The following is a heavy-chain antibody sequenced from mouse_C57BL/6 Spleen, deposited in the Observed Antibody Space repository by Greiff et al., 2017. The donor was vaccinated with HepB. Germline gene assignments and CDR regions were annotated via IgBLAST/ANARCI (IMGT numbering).Heavy chain of an antibody. Sequence: QVHVKQSGAELVRPGASVTLSCKASGYTFTDYEMHWVKQTPVHGLEWIGAIDPETGGTAYNQKFKGKAILTADKSSSTAYMELRSLTSEDSAVYYCTGGAYGSSYVYYAMDYWGQGTSVTVSS. J-gene: IGHJ4*01. V-gene: IGHV1-15*01. CDR3: TGGAYGSSYVYYAMDY. CDR2: IDPETGGT. D-gene: IGHD1-1*01. CDR1: GYTFTDYE.